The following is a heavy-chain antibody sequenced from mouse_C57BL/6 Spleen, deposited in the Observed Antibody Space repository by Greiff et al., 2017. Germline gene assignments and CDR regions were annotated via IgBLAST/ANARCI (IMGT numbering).Heavy chain of an antibody. J-gene: IGHJ4*01. V-gene: IGHV6-3*01. CDR1: GFTFSNYW. CDR2: IRLKSDNYAT. CDR3: TGITTVVPYYAMDY. D-gene: IGHD1-1*01. Sequence: EVMLVESGGGLVQPGGSMKLSCVASGFTFSNYWMNWVRQSPEKGLEWVAQIRLKSDNYATHYAESVKGRFTISRDDSKSSVYLQMNNLRAEDTGMYYCTGITTVVPYYAMDYWGQGTSVTVSS.